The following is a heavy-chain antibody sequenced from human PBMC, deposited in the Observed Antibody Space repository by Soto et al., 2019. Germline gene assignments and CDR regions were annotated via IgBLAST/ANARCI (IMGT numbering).Heavy chain of an antibody. CDR1: GFTFSSYS. J-gene: IGHJ6*02. V-gene: IGHV3-30*18. CDR3: AKDPFYDYYYGMDV. Sequence: GGSLRLSCAASGFTFSSYSMNWVRQAPGKGLEWVAVISYDGSNKYYADSVKGRFTISRDNSKNTLYLQMNSLRAEDTAVYYCAKDPFYDYYYGMDVWGQGTTVTVSS. CDR2: ISYDGSNK.